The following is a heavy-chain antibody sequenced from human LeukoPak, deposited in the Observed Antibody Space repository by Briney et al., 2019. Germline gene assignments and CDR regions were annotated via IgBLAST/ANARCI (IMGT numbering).Heavy chain of an antibody. D-gene: IGHD6-19*01. Sequence: GRSLRLSCAASGFTFSIYTMNWVRQAPGKGLEWVSIINYNGDTKYYADSVQGRFTISRHNPKDTVYLQMNSLRAEDTAIYYCAKDGHCPALCTTQIAVAGYNDNWGQGNHGNVSS. V-gene: IGHV3-23*01. CDR2: INYNGDTK. J-gene: IGHJ4*02. CDR1: GFTFSIYT. CDR3: AKDGHCPALCTTQIAVAGYNDN.